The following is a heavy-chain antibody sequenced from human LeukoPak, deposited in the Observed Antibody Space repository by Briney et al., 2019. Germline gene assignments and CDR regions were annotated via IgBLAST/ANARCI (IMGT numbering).Heavy chain of an antibody. CDR2: IYSGGST. J-gene: IGHJ4*02. D-gene: IGHD3-10*01. Sequence: SGGSLRLSCAASGVTVSSNYMSWVRQAPGKGLEWVSVIYSGGSTYYADSVKGRFTISRDNSKNTLYLQMNSLRAEDTAVYYCAYGSGSYFDYWGQGTLVTVSS. CDR1: GVTVSSNY. V-gene: IGHV3-53*01. CDR3: AYGSGSYFDY.